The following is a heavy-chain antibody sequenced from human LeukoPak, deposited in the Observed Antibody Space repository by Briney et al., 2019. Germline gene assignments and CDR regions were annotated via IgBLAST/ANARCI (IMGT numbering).Heavy chain of an antibody. CDR1: GGTFNSHA. V-gene: IGHV1-69*05. Sequence: SVEVSCKASGGTFNSHAISWVRQAPGQGLQWMGRFIPIFGTANYAQKFQGRVSITTDASTSTAYMQLSSLRFDDTAVYYCARDLGITGTYDNHCFDYWGQGTLVTVSS. CDR3: ARDLGITGTYDNHCFDY. CDR2: FIPIFGTA. D-gene: IGHD1-20*01. J-gene: IGHJ4*02.